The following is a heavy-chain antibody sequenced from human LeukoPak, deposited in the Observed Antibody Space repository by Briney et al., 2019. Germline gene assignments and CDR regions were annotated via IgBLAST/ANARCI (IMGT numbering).Heavy chain of an antibody. CDR3: ASKPSGLFDP. D-gene: IGHD6-25*01. CDR2: VYYSGST. CDR1: GGSITNYY. J-gene: IGHJ5*02. V-gene: IGHV4-59*08. Sequence: SETLSLTCTVSGGSITNYYWSWIRQPPGKGLEWIGDVYYSGSTDYNPSLKSRVTISVDTSKNQFSLKLSSVTAADSALYYCASKPSGLFDPWGQGTLVTVSS.